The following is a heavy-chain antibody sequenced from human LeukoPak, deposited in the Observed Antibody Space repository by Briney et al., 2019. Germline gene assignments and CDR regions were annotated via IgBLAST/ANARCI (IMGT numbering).Heavy chain of an antibody. CDR2: IKSDGSTI. J-gene: IGHJ4*02. V-gene: IGHV3-74*01. D-gene: IGHD5-12*01. CDR3: ASVGAVATTEDY. CDR1: GFTFSSYW. Sequence: PGGSLRLSCEVSGFTFSSYWMHWVRQAPGQGPVWVSRIKSDGSTIRYADSVKGRFTISRDNVKNMLYLQMNNLRAEDTAVYYCASVGAVATTEDYWGQGTLVIVSS.